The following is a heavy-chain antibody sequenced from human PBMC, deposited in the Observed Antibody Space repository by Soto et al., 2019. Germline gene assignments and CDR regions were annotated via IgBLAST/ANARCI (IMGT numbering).Heavy chain of an antibody. CDR3: AKDRNSSGWYVPFC. CDR2: ISYDGSNK. Sequence: QVQLVESGGGVVQPGRSLRLSCAASGFTFSSYGMHWVRQAPGKGLDRVAVISYDGSNKSYADSVKGRFTTSRDNFKNTLYLQLNRLRAEDTAVYYCAKDRNSSGWYVPFCWGQGALVTVSA. D-gene: IGHD6-19*01. CDR1: GFTFSSYG. J-gene: IGHJ4*02. V-gene: IGHV3-30*18.